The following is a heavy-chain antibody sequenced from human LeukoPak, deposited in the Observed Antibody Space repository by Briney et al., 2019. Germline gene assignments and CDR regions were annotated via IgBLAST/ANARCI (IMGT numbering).Heavy chain of an antibody. Sequence: GASVKVSCKASGYTFTSYDINWVRQTTGQGLEWMGWMNPNSGNTGYAQKFKGRVTITRNTSISTAYIELSSLRSEDTAVYYCARELGSCSSTSCEFDYWGQGTLVTVSS. J-gene: IGHJ4*02. CDR2: MNPNSGNT. D-gene: IGHD2-2*01. CDR3: ARELGSCSSTSCEFDY. CDR1: GYTFTSYD. V-gene: IGHV1-8*03.